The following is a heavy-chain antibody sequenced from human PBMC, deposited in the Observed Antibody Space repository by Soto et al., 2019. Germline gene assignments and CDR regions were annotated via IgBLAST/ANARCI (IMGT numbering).Heavy chain of an antibody. D-gene: IGHD2-21*01. CDR2: TKKRINSYTT. Sequence: GGSLRLSCATSGFTFSDHYMDWVRQAPGKGLEWVGRTKKRINSYTTEYAASVKGRFTISRDDSKNSLYLQMNSLKTEDTAVYYCARVLAVSSAVLDDWGQGALVTVSS. CDR1: GFTFSDHY. V-gene: IGHV3-72*01. J-gene: IGHJ4*02. CDR3: ARVLAVSSAVLDD.